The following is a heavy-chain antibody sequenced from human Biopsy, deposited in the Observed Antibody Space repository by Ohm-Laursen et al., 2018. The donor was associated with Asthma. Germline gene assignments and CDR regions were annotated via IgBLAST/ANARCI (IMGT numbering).Heavy chain of an antibody. CDR2: IYYSGST. Sequence: SGTLSLTCTVSGGSISSGSYYWGWIRRPPGKGPEFIGTIYYSGSTYYDPSLKSRVTLSVDAPKNQFSLKLTSVTAADTAVYYCVSPPGYWGQGTRVTVSS. CDR1: GGSISSGSYY. CDR3: VSPPGY. J-gene: IGHJ4*02. V-gene: IGHV4-39*01.